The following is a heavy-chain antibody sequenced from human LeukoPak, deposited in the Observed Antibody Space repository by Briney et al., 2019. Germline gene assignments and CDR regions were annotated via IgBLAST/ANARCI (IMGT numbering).Heavy chain of an antibody. J-gene: IGHJ4*02. CDR2: INPNSGGT. CDR3: ARDRWFDYYDSSGYYNN. CDR1: GYTFTGYY. V-gene: IGHV1-2*02. D-gene: IGHD3-22*01. Sequence: ASVKVSCKASGYTFTGYYMHWVRQAPGQGLEWMGWINPNSGGTNYAQKFQGRVTMTRDTSISTAYMELSRLRSDDTAVYYCARDRWFDYYDSSGYYNNWGQGTLVTVSS.